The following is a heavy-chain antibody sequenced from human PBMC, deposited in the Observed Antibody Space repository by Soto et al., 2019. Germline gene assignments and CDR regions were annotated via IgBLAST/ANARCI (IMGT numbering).Heavy chain of an antibody. Sequence: EVQLVESGGGLVKPGGSLRLSCAASGFTFSSYSMNWVRQAPGKGLEWVSSISSSSSYIYYADSVKGRFTISRDNAKKSLYLQMNSLRAEDTAVYYCAKGGPTFGGVPAYYFDYWGQGTLVTVSS. J-gene: IGHJ4*02. V-gene: IGHV3-21*01. CDR2: ISSSSSYI. D-gene: IGHD3-16*01. CDR3: AKGGPTFGGVPAYYFDY. CDR1: GFTFSSYS.